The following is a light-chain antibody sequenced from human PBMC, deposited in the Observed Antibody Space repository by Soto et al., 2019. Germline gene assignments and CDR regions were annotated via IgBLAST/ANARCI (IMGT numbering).Light chain of an antibody. CDR2: DTS. CDR1: QSVGSY. Sequence: EIVLTQSPATLSLSPGERATLSCRASQSVGSYLAWFQQRPGQAPRLLIYDTSYRATGIPARFSGSGSGTDFTLTISSLETEDFAVYYCQQYGSSPLTFGGGTKVEIK. V-gene: IGKV3-11*01. J-gene: IGKJ4*01. CDR3: QQYGSSPLT.